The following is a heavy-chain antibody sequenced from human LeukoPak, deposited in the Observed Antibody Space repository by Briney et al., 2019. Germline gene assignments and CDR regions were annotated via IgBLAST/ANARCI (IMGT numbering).Heavy chain of an antibody. D-gene: IGHD3-22*01. CDR3: ARGDYDTHGYQTR. V-gene: IGHV7-4-1*02. Sequence: ASVKVSCKASGYRFTNYVLHWVRQAPGQGLEWMGWINTNTGNPTYAQGFTGRFVFSLDTSVSTAYLQISSLKADDTAMYYCARGDYDTHGYQTRWGQGALVTVSS. CDR2: INTNTGNP. CDR1: GYRFTNYV. J-gene: IGHJ4*02.